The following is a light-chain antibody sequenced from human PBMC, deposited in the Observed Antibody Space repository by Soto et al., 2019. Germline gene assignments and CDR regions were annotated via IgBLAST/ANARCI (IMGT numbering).Light chain of an antibody. V-gene: IGKV3-15*01. J-gene: IGKJ5*01. CDR3: QQYNTWPS. Sequence: EVVMTQSPATLSVSPGETATLSCRASQTVSRNLAWYQQRPGQAPRLLIYDISNRATGVPARFSGSGSETEFTLTIRSLPAEDFAVDFGQQYNTWPSFGQGTRLEIK. CDR2: DIS. CDR1: QTVSRN.